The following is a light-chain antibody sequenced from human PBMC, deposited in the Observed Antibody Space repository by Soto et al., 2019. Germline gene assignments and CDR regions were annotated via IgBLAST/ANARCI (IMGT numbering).Light chain of an antibody. J-gene: IGLJ3*02. CDR1: RSNIGSKT. CDR3: AACDDSLNGWV. Sequence: QSVLTQPPSASGTPGQRVTISCSESRSNIGSKTVYWYQHLPGTAPKLLIHSNNQRPSGVPDRFSGSNSGTSASLAISGLQAEEEADYYCAACDDSLNGWVFGGGTKLTVL. V-gene: IGLV1-44*01. CDR2: SNN.